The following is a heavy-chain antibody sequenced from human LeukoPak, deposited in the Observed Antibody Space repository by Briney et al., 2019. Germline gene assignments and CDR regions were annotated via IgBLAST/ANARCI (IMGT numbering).Heavy chain of an antibody. Sequence: SVTLSLTCTVSGGSVSSGSYYWSWIRQPPGKXXXXIGHIYYSGSTNYNPSLKSRVTISVDTSKNQFSLKLSSVTAADTAVYYCARDSWFGELLYYWGQGTLVTVSS. CDR3: ARDSWFGELLYY. V-gene: IGHV4-61*01. CDR1: GGSVSSGSYY. D-gene: IGHD3-10*01. J-gene: IGHJ4*02. CDR2: IYYSGST.